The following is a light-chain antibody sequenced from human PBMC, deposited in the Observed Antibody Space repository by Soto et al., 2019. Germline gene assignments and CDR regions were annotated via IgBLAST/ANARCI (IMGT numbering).Light chain of an antibody. Sequence: DIQMTQSPSTLSASIGDTVTIACRASQSVSSWLAWYQQKPGRAPRLLIYDASSLEDSVPSRFSGSGSGTEFTLTITSLEPDDFATYYCQQYPGFSFPFGQATKLEF. CDR1: QSVSSW. CDR3: QQYPGFSFP. J-gene: IGKJ2*01. V-gene: IGKV1-5*01. CDR2: DAS.